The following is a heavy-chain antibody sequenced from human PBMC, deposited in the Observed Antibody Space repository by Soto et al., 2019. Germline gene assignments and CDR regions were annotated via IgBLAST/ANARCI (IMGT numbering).Heavy chain of an antibody. Sequence: PSETLSLTCTVSGGSISSSSYYWGWIRQPPGKGLEWIGSIYYSGSTYYNPSLKSRVTISVDTSKNQFSLKLSSVTAADTAVYYCARHRGDSSGNNWFDPWGQGTLVTVSS. V-gene: IGHV4-39*01. D-gene: IGHD6-19*01. J-gene: IGHJ5*02. CDR1: GGSISSSSYY. CDR3: ARHRGDSSGNNWFDP. CDR2: IYYSGST.